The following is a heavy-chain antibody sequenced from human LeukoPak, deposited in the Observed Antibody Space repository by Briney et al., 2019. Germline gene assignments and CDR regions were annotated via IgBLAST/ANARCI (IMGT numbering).Heavy chain of an antibody. CDR2: INHSGST. V-gene: IGHV4-34*01. Sequence: PSETLSLTCAVYGGSFSGYYWSWIRQPPGKGLEWIGEINHSGSTNYNPSLKSRVTISVDTSKNQFSLKLSSVTAADTAVYYCARGSYYYDSSGYSLGFYFDYWGQGTLVTVSS. J-gene: IGHJ4*02. D-gene: IGHD3-22*01. CDR3: ARGSYYYDSSGYSLGFYFDY. CDR1: GGSFSGYY.